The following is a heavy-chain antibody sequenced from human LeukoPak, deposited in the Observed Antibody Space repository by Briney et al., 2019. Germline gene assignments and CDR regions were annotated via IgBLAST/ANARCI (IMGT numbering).Heavy chain of an antibody. D-gene: IGHD2-15*01. CDR2: ISSSSSTI. CDR3: ARLLLSVSMGRAFDI. V-gene: IGHV3-48*02. Sequence: TGGSLRLSCAASGFTFSSCSMNWVRQAPGKGLEWVSYISSSSSTIYYADSVKGRFTISRDNAKNSLYLQMNSLRDEDTAVYYCARLLLSVSMGRAFDIWGQGTMVTVSS. CDR1: GFTFSSCS. J-gene: IGHJ3*02.